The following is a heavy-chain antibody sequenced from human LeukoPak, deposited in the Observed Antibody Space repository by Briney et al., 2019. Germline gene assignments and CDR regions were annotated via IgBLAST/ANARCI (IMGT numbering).Heavy chain of an antibody. CDR1: GFTFSSYW. V-gene: IGHV3-74*01. Sequence: GGSLRLSCAASGFTFSSYWMHWVRQLPGKGLVWASRINSDGSITTYADSVKGRFTISRDDAKNTLYLQMKSLRAEDTAVYYCVRGLGDYWGQGTLVTVSS. CDR2: INSDGSIT. CDR3: VRGLGDY. J-gene: IGHJ4*02.